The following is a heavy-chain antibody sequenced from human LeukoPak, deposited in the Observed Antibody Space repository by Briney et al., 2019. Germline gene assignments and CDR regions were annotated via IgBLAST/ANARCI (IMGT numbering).Heavy chain of an antibody. Sequence: TGGSLRLSCAASGFTFSSYAMSWVRQAPGKGLEWVSSISSSSSYIYYADSVKGRFTISRDNAKNSLYLQMNSLRAEDTAVYYCARGKYCTNGVCYHYYYYYMDVWGKGTTVTVSS. CDR3: ARGKYCTNGVCYHYYYYYMDV. D-gene: IGHD2-8*01. V-gene: IGHV3-21*01. CDR1: GFTFSSYA. J-gene: IGHJ6*03. CDR2: ISSSSSYI.